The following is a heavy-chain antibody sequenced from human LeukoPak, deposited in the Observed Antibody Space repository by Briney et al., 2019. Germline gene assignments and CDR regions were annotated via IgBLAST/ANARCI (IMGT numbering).Heavy chain of an antibody. Sequence: GGSLRLSCAVSGLTFSSHAMHWVRQAPGKGLEWVAVISQDGSDRHYTDSVKGRFTISRDNSRNTLYLQMNSLRGDDTAVYYCVREVEYYDSSGYRPHAFDIWGQGTLVTVSS. J-gene: IGHJ3*02. CDR2: ISQDGSDR. CDR1: GLTFSSHA. CDR3: VREVEYYDSSGYRPHAFDI. V-gene: IGHV3-30-3*01. D-gene: IGHD3-22*01.